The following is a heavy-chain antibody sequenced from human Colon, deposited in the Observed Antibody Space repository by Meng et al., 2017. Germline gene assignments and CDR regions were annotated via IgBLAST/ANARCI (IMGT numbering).Heavy chain of an antibody. CDR3: ARMGAGAAFDF. J-gene: IGHJ4*02. Sequence: QVHLVQSGAEVKTPGSSVKISCEASGYTFTTFFLNWVRQTPDQGFEWLGRINPNSGVTNFAQKFQGRVTMTRDTSISTAYMELASLRSDDTGVYYCARMGAGAAFDFWGQGTLVTSPQ. V-gene: IGHV1-2*05. CDR1: GYTFTTFF. CDR2: INPNSGVT. D-gene: IGHD1-26*01.